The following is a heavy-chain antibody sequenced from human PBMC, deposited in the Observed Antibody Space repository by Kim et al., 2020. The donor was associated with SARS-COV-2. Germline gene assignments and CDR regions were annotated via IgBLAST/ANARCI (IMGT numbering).Heavy chain of an antibody. Sequence: ASVKVSCKASGYTFTGYYMHWVRQAPGQGLEWMGRINPNSGGTNYAQKFQGRVTMTRDTSISTAYMELSRLRSDDTAVYDCARMGDGYSSSWTLNPSPSAVDYWGQGTLVTVSS. CDR2: INPNSGGT. V-gene: IGHV1-2*06. J-gene: IGHJ4*02. CDR1: GYTFTGYY. D-gene: IGHD6-13*01. CDR3: ARMGDGYSSSWTLNPSPSAVDY.